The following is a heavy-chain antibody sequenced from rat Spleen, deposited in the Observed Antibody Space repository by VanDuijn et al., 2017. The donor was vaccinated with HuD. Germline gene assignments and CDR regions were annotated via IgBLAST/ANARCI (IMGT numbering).Heavy chain of an antibody. J-gene: IGHJ2*01. Sequence: EVQLVESDGGLVQPGRSLKLSCAASGFTFSDYYMAWVRQAPTKGLEWVATISYDGTGSYYRDSVKGRFTISRDNAKSTLYLQMYSLKSEDTATYYCARSVFDYWGQGVMVTVST. V-gene: IGHV5-29*01. CDR2: ISYDGTGS. CDR3: ARSVFDY. CDR1: GFTFSDYY.